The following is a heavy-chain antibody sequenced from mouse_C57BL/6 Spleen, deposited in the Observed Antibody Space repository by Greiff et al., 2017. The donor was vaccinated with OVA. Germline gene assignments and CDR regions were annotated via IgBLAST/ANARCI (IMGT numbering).Heavy chain of an antibody. Sequence: QVQLQQPGAELVKPGASVKLSCKASGYTFTSYWMHWVKQKPGQGLEWIGMIHPNSGSTKYNEKFKSKATLTVDKSSSTAYMQLSSLKSEDSAVYNCAREGGSYYFDYWGQGTTLTVSS. CDR2: IHPNSGST. J-gene: IGHJ2*01. CDR3: AREGGSYYFDY. CDR1: GYTFTSYW. V-gene: IGHV1-64*01.